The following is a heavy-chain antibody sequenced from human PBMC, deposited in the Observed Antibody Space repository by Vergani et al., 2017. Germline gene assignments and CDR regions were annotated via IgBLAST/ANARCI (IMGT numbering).Heavy chain of an antibody. J-gene: IGHJ4*02. CDR3: ARAVSTTVGDPPGY. CDR2: IWYDGSKK. CDR1: GFTFSHLG. Sequence: QVQLVESGGGVVQPGRSLRLSCAASGFTFSHLGMHWVRQPPGRGLEWVAVIWYDGSKKYYGDSVKGRFSISRDNSKNMLYLEMNSLRVEDTAIYYCARAVSTTVGDPPGYWGQGTLVTVSS. D-gene: IGHD4-23*01. V-gene: IGHV3-33*01.